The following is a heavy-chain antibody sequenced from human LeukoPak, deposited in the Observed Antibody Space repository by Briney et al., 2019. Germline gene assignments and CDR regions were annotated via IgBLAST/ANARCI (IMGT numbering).Heavy chain of an antibody. CDR2: ISSSSTTI. J-gene: IGHJ4*02. D-gene: IGHD3-3*01. CDR1: GFTFSTYN. CDR3: AKDRDYDFWSGYDY. V-gene: IGHV3-48*01. Sequence: GGSLRLSCAASGFTFSTYNMNWARQAPGKGLEWVSYISSSSTTIYYADSVKGRFTISRDNSKNTLYLQMNSLRAEDTAVYYCAKDRDYDFWSGYDYWGQGTLVTVSS.